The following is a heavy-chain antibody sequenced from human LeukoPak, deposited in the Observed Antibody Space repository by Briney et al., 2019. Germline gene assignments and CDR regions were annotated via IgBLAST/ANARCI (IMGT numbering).Heavy chain of an antibody. D-gene: IGHD6-13*01. Sequence: GGSLRLSCAASGFTFSSYAMHWVRQAPGKGLEWVAVISYDGSNKYYADSVKGRFTISRDNSKNTLYLQMNSLRAEDTAVYYCARGEAAAGTEDYYYYGMDVWGQGTTVTVSS. CDR3: ARGEAAAGTEDYYYYGMDV. CDR1: GFTFSSYA. V-gene: IGHV3-30*04. CDR2: ISYDGSNK. J-gene: IGHJ6*02.